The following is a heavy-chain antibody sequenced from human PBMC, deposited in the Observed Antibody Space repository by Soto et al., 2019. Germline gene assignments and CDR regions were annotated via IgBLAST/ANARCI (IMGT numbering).Heavy chain of an antibody. CDR3: AAAVAGTPSLDGCGMDV. D-gene: IGHD6-19*01. J-gene: IGHJ6*02. Sequence: QVQLVESGGGVVQPGRSLRLSCAASGFTFSSYGMHWVRQAPGKGLEWVAVIWYVGSNKYYADSVKGRFTISRDNSKNTLYLQMNSLRAEDTAVYYCAAAVAGTPSLDGCGMDVWGQGTNGTVSS. V-gene: IGHV3-33*01. CDR2: IWYVGSNK. CDR1: GFTFSSYG.